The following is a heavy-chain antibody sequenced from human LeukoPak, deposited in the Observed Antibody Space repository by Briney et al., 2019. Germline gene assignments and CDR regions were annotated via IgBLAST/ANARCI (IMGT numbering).Heavy chain of an antibody. CDR2: ISYDGSNK. Sequence: GGSLRLSCAASGFTFSSYGMHWVRQAPGKGLEWVAVISYDGSNKYYADSVKGRFTISRDNSKNTLYLQMNSLRAEDTAVYYCAKDGYMITFGGVIVVRFDYWGQGTLVTVSS. V-gene: IGHV3-30*18. J-gene: IGHJ4*02. CDR1: GFTFSSYG. D-gene: IGHD3-16*02. CDR3: AKDGYMITFGGVIVVRFDY.